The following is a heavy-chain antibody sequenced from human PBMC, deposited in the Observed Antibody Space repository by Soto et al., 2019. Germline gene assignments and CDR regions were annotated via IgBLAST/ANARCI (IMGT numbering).Heavy chain of an antibody. J-gene: IGHJ6*02. CDR3: ARPFGGDYSYGMDV. CDR1: GYSFTSYW. D-gene: IGHD3-3*01. V-gene: IGHV5-10-1*01. Sequence: PGESLKISCKGSGYSFTSYWISWVRQMPGKGLEWMGRIDPSDSYTNYSPSFQGHVTISADKSISTAYLQWSSLKASDTAVYYCARPFGGDYSYGMDVWGQGTAVTVSS. CDR2: IDPSDSYT.